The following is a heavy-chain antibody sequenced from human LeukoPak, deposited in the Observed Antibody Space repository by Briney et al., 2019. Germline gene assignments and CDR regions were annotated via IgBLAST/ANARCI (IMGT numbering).Heavy chain of an antibody. CDR2: ISGSGGST. V-gene: IGHV3-23*01. CDR3: ARGPTMKMDV. Sequence: GGSLRPSCAASGFTFSSYGMSWVRQAPGKGLEWVSAISGSGGSTYYADSVKGRFTISRDNAKNSLYLQMNSLRAEDTAVYYCARGPTMKMDVWGKGTTVTVSS. D-gene: IGHD3-22*01. J-gene: IGHJ6*04. CDR1: GFTFSSYG.